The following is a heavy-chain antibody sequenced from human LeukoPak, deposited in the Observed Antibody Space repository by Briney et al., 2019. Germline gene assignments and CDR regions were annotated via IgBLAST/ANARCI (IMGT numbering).Heavy chain of an antibody. D-gene: IGHD3-3*01. J-gene: IGHJ6*03. CDR1: GGSISSYY. CDR2: IYTSGST. Sequence: SETLSLTCTVSGGSISSYYWSWIRQPAGKGLEWIGRIYTSGSTNYNPSLKSRVTMSVDTSKNQFSLKLSSVTAADTAVYYCARGFLASYYYYYYMDVWGKGTTVTVSS. CDR3: ARGFLASYYYYYYMDV. V-gene: IGHV4-4*07.